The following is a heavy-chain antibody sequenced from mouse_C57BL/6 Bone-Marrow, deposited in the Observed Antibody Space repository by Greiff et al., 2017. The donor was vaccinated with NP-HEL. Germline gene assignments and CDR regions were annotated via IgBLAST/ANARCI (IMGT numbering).Heavy chain of an antibody. CDR2: ISGGGGNT. CDR1: GFTFSSYT. Sequence: EVHLVESGGGLVKPGGSLKLSCAASGFTFSSYTMSWVRQTPGKRLEWVGTISGGGGNTYYPDSVKGRSTLSRDNAKNTLYLQMSSLQSEDTALYYCARQTAIYYGYDVFDYWGQGTTLTVSS. D-gene: IGHD2-2*01. V-gene: IGHV5-9*01. J-gene: IGHJ2*01. CDR3: ARQTAIYYGYDVFDY.